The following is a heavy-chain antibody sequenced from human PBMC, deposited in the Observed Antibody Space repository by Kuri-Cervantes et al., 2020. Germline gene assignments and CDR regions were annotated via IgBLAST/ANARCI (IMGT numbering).Heavy chain of an antibody. CDR3: AKDAARGYSYYYYYGMDV. V-gene: IGHV3-30*18. CDR1: GFTFSGYG. CDR2: ISYDGSNK. J-gene: IGHJ6*02. Sequence: GGSLRLSCAASGFTFSGYGMHWVRQAPGKGLEWVAVISYDGSNKYYADSVKGRFTISRDNSKNTLYLQMNSLRAEDTAVYYCAKDAARGYSYYYYYGMDVWGQGTTVTVSS. D-gene: IGHD5-18*01.